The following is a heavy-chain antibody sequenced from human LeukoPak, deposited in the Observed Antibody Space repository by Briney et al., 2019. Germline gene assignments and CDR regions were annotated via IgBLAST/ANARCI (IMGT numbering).Heavy chain of an antibody. D-gene: IGHD1-7*01. J-gene: IGHJ4*02. Sequence: SGTLSLTCTVSGGSISSYYWSWMRQSPGKGLEWIGYIYYSGSTNYNPSLKSRVTISLDTSKNHLSLQLSSVTAADTAVYYCASTDWNYARWGQGILVTVSS. CDR3: ASTDWNYAR. CDR1: GGSISSYY. V-gene: IGHV4-59*08. CDR2: IYYSGST.